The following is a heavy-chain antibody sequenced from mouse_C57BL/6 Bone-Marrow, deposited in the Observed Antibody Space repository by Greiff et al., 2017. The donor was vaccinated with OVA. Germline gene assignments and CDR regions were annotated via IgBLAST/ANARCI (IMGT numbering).Heavy chain of an antibody. V-gene: IGHV1-59*01. CDR1: GYTFTSYW. J-gene: IGHJ1*03. D-gene: IGHD1-1*01. CDR3: AREYYGSSLYWYFDV. Sequence: VKLQQPGAELVRPGTSVKLSCKASGYTFTSYWMHWVKQRPGQGLEWIGVIDPSDSYTNYNQKFKGKATLTVDTSSSTAYMQLSSLTSEDSAVYYCAREYYGSSLYWYFDVWGTGTTVTVSS. CDR2: IDPSDSYT.